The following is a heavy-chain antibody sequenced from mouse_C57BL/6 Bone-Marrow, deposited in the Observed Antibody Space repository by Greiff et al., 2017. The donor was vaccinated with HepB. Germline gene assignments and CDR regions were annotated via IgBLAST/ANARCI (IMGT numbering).Heavy chain of an antibody. CDR3: AANYDPFAY. D-gene: IGHD2-4*01. CDR1: GYAFSSSW. J-gene: IGHJ3*01. Sequence: VQLQQSGPELVKPGASVKISCKASGYAFSSSWMNWVKQRPGKGLEWIGRIYPGDGDTNYNGKFKGKATLTADKSSSTAYMQLSSLTSEDSAVYFCAANYDPFAYWGQGTLVTVSA. CDR2: IYPGDGDT. V-gene: IGHV1-82*01.